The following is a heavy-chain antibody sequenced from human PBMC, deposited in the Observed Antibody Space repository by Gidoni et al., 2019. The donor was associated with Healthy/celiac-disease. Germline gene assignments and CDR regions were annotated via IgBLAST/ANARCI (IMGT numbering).Heavy chain of an antibody. Sequence: QVQLVESGGGVVQPGRSLRRSCAASGFTFSSYGMHWVRQAPGKGLEWVAVISYDGSNKYYADSVHGRFTISRDNSKNTLYLQMNSLRAEDTAVYYCAKDVFASSSSGGYSYEEAAYGMDVWGQGTTVTVSS. CDR2: ISYDGSNK. CDR1: GFTFSSYG. V-gene: IGHV3-30*18. J-gene: IGHJ6*02. CDR3: AKDVFASSSSGGYSYEEAAYGMDV. D-gene: IGHD5-18*01.